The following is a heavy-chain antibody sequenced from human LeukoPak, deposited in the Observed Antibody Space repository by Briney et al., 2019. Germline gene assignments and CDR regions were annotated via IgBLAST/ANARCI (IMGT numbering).Heavy chain of an antibody. Sequence: PSETLSLTCTVSGGSISSSSYYWGWIRQPPGKGLEWIGSIYYSGSTYYNPSLKSRVTISVDTSKNQFSLKLSSVTAADTAVYYCARVFPQSGYYTDAFDIWGQGTMVTVSS. D-gene: IGHD3-22*01. CDR1: GGSISSSSYY. CDR2: IYYSGST. CDR3: ARVFPQSGYYTDAFDI. J-gene: IGHJ3*02. V-gene: IGHV4-39*07.